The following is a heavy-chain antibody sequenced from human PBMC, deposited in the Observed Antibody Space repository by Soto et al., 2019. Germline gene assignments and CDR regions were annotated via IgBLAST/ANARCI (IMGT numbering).Heavy chain of an antibody. J-gene: IGHJ4*02. D-gene: IGHD6-13*01. Sequence: SETLSLTCAVYGGSFSGYSLTWLRQPPGTGLEWIGEINHSGSTNYNPSLKSRVTISVDTSKNQFSLKLTSVTAADMAVYFCARYNAASGTYYFDYWGRGALVTVSS. V-gene: IGHV4-34*01. CDR2: INHSGST. CDR3: ARYNAASGTYYFDY. CDR1: GGSFSGYS.